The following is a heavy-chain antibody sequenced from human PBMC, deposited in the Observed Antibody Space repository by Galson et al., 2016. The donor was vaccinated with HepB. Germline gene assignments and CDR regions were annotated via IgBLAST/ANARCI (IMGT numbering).Heavy chain of an antibody. J-gene: IGHJ6*02. CDR2: MSYDGNTE. CDR3: ASVSMLRGVMNSGLDV. Sequence: SLRLSCAASGFSLSAYAMHWVRQAPGKGLEWVAVMSYDGNTEFYAASVKGRFTISRDSSTNTLYLQMSSLRAEDTALYYCASVSMLRGVMNSGLDVWGQGTTVTVSS. V-gene: IGHV3-30-3*01. CDR1: GFSLSAYA. D-gene: IGHD3-10*01.